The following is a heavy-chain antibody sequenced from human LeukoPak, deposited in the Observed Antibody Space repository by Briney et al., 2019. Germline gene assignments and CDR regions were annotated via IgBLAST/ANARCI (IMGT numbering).Heavy chain of an antibody. CDR3: AKSVPGLTFDY. J-gene: IGHJ4*02. Sequence: GASVKVSCKASGYTFIDYYIHWVRLAPGQGLEWMGRINPKSGSTSYAQKFRGRVTMTRDTSTDTAYMELTRLRLDDTAVYHCAKSVPGLTFDYWGQGTPVTVSS. D-gene: IGHD6-19*01. V-gene: IGHV1-2*06. CDR1: GYTFIDYY. CDR2: INPKSGST.